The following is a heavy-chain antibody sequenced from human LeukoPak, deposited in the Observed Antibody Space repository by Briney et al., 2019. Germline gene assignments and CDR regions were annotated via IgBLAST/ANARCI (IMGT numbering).Heavy chain of an antibody. D-gene: IGHD6-13*01. CDR3: ARDFRSSRGHYYLDV. CDR2: IKEDGTEQ. Sequence: GGSLRLSCAASGFTFSSYAMNWVRQAPGKGLEWVANIKEDGTEQYYVDSVKGRFTISRDNAKNSLYLQMNSLRAEDTAVYYCARDFRSSRGHYYLDVWGKGTTVTVSS. J-gene: IGHJ6*03. CDR1: GFTFSSYA. V-gene: IGHV3-7*01.